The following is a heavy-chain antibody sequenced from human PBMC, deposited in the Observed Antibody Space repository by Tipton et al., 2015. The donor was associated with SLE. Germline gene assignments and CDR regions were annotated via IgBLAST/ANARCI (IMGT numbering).Heavy chain of an antibody. J-gene: IGHJ2*01. CDR3: ASPMLSNWYFDL. D-gene: IGHD2-8*01. Sequence: TLSLTCTVSGGSISSSSYYWGWIRPPPGKGLEWIGSIYYSGSTYYNPSLKSRVTISVDTSKNQFSLKLSSVPAADTAVYYCASPMLSNWYFDLWGRGTLVTVSS. CDR2: IYYSGST. V-gene: IGHV4-39*01. CDR1: GGSISSSSYY.